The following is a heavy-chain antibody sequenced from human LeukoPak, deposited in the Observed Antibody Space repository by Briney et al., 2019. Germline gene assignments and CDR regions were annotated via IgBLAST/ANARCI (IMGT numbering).Heavy chain of an antibody. CDR2: IIPILGIA. CDR3: ATVGGGYSGYDPFDY. J-gene: IGHJ4*02. Sequence: VASVKVSCKASGGTFSSYAISWVRQAPGQGLEWMGRIIPILGIANYAQKLQGKVTITADKSTSTAYMELSSLRSEDTAVYYCATVGGGYSGYDPFDYWGQGTLVTVSS. CDR1: GGTFSSYA. D-gene: IGHD5-12*01. V-gene: IGHV1-69*04.